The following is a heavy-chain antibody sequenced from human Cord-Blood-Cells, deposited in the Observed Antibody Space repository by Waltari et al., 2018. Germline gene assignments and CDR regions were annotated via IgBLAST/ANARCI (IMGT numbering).Heavy chain of an antibody. Sequence: QVQLVQSGAEVKKPGSSVKVSCKASGGPFSSYAISWVRQAPGQGLEWMGRIIPILGIANYAQKFQGRVTITADKSTSTAYMELSSLRSEDTAVYYCARGAARLAFDIWGQGTMVTVSS. J-gene: IGHJ3*02. CDR1: GGPFSSYA. CDR3: ARGAARLAFDI. D-gene: IGHD6-6*01. CDR2: IIPILGIA. V-gene: IGHV1-69*09.